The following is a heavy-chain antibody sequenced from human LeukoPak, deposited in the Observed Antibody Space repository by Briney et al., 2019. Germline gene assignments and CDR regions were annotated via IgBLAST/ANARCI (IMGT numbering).Heavy chain of an antibody. CDR1: GGSFSGYS. D-gene: IGHD6-13*01. J-gene: IGHJ4*02. V-gene: IGHV4-34*01. CDR2: INHSGST. CDR3: ARRDIAAAGAIDY. Sequence: SETLSLTCAVYGGSFSGYSWSWIRQPPGKGLEWIGEINHSGSTNYNPSLKSRVTISVDTPKNQFSLKLSSVTAADTAVYYGARRDIAAAGAIDYWGQGTLVTVSS.